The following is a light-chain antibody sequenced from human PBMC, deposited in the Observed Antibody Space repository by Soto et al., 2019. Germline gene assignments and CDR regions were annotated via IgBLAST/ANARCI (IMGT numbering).Light chain of an antibody. CDR1: QSITTW. V-gene: IGKV1-5*03. CDR2: KAI. CDR3: QRYNDYPYV. J-gene: IGKJ2*01. Sequence: DIQMTQSPSTLSASVGDRVTITCRASQSITTWLAWYQQKPGKAPKLLIYKAINLQSGVPSRFSGTGSGTEFTLTISSLQPDDFGTYYGQRYNDYPYVFGQGTKLDMK.